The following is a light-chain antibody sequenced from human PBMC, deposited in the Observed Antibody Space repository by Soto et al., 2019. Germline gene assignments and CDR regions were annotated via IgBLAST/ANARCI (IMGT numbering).Light chain of an antibody. CDR1: ESVIKNF. J-gene: IGKJ2*01. Sequence: EIVLTQSPGTLSVSPGEKTSLSCRASESVIKNFLAWYQQKPGQAPRLLIYGASSRPGGIPDRFSGSGSGTDFTLTIPRLEPEDFAVYYCQQYGSSPYTFGQGTKVDIK. CDR2: GAS. CDR3: QQYGSSPYT. V-gene: IGKV3-20*01.